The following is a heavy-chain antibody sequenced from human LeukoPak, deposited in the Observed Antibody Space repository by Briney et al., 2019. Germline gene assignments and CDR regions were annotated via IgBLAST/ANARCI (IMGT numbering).Heavy chain of an antibody. CDR2: INHSGST. J-gene: IGHJ4*02. Sequence: PSETLSLTCAVYGGSFSGYYWSWIRQPPGKGLGWIGEINHSGSTNYNPSLKSRVTISVDTSKNQFSLKLSSVTAADTAVYYCARGERYWGQGTLVTVSS. V-gene: IGHV4-34*01. CDR1: GGSFSGYY. D-gene: IGHD6-25*01. CDR3: ARGERY.